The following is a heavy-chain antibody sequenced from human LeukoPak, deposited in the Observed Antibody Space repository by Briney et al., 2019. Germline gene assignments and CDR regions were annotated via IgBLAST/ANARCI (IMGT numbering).Heavy chain of an antibody. Sequence: ASVKVSCKASGYTFISYGINWVRQAPGQGLEWMGWISAYNGDTNYAQKLQGRVTMTTDTSTSTAYMELRSLRSDDTAVYYCARDRVGIAVAGTPWGAFDIWGQGTMVTVSS. J-gene: IGHJ3*02. CDR3: ARDRVGIAVAGTPWGAFDI. V-gene: IGHV1-18*01. D-gene: IGHD6-19*01. CDR1: GYTFISYG. CDR2: ISAYNGDT.